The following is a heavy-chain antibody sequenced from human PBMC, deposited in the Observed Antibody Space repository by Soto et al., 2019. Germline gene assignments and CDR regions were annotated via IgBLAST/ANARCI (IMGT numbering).Heavy chain of an antibody. CDR2: IWYDGSNT. CDR1: GFIFSNYG. V-gene: IGHV3-33*01. CDR3: ATGGTSSWYTFDS. D-gene: IGHD6-13*01. J-gene: IGHJ4*02. Sequence: QVQLVESGGGVVQPGMSLRLSCAASGFIFSNYGMHWVRQAPGKGLEWVALIWYDGSNTNCADSVKGRFFISRDNSLNTLYLQMNSLRVEDTAVYYCATGGTSSWYTFDSWGQGTLVTVYS.